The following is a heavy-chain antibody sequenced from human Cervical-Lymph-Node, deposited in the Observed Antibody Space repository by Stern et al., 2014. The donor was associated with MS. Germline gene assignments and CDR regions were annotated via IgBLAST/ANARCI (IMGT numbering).Heavy chain of an antibody. CDR1: GYRFTNNW. V-gene: IGHV5-51*03. CDR2: IYPGDSET. D-gene: IGHD1-1*01. Sequence: EVQLVQSGAEVKKPGESLRISCEVSGYRFTNNWIGWVRQMPGRGLEWMGIIYPGDSETRYSPSFQGQVTILGDKSNPPAYLQWSSLKASDTAIYYCARRGHGYMGIDYWGQGTLVTVSS. CDR3: ARRGHGYMGIDY. J-gene: IGHJ4*02.